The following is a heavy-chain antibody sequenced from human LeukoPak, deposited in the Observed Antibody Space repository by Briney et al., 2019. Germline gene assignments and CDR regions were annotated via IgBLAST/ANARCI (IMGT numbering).Heavy chain of an antibody. D-gene: IGHD6-13*01. CDR3: AREGSSWYPEAAYYYYGMDV. V-gene: IGHV3-33*01. J-gene: IGHJ6*02. Sequence: GGSLRLSCAASGFTFSSYGMHWVRQAPGKGLEWVAVIWYDGSNKYYADSVKGRFTISRDNYKNTLYLQMNSLRAEDTAVYYCAREGSSWYPEAAYYYYGMDVWGQGTTVTVSS. CDR1: GFTFSSYG. CDR2: IWYDGSNK.